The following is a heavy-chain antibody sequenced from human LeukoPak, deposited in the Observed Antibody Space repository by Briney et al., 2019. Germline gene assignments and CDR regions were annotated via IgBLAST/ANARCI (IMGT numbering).Heavy chain of an antibody. J-gene: IGHJ4*02. CDR2: IRTKANSYAT. V-gene: IGHV3-73*01. Sequence: PGGSLTLSCAASGFTFSGYALHWVRQASGTGLEWVGRIRTKANSYATAYAASVKGRFTICRDDSKNTAYLQMNSLKTEDTAVYYCTRLRWELLGGHDYWGQGTLVTVSS. CDR1: GFTFSGYA. CDR3: TRLRWELLGGHDY. D-gene: IGHD1-26*01.